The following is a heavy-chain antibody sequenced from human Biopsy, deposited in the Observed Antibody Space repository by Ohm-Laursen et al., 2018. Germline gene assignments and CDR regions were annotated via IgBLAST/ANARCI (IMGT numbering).Heavy chain of an antibody. Sequence: VKVSCKASGYIFTTSGISWVRQAPAQGLEWMGRIIPILRTTAYAQTFLGRVTITADSPTSAVDMELTSLTSDDTAVYFCAREAIGYQLPCDDWGQGTLVTVSS. V-gene: IGHV1-69*11. J-gene: IGHJ4*02. CDR2: IIPILRTT. CDR3: AREAIGYQLPCDD. CDR1: GYIFTTSG. D-gene: IGHD2-2*01.